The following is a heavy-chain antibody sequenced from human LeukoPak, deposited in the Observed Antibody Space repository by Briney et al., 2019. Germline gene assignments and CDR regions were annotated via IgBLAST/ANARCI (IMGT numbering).Heavy chain of an antibody. J-gene: IGHJ4*02. CDR3: ARADYYGSGSSNDY. CDR1: GGSISSYY. CDR2: IYYSGST. V-gene: IGHV4-59*01. D-gene: IGHD3-10*01. Sequence: SETLSLTCTVSGGSISSYYWSWIRQPPGKGLEWSGDIYYSGSTNYNPSLKSRVTISVDTSKNQFSLKLSSVTAADTAVYYCARADYYGSGSSNDYWGQGTLVTVSS.